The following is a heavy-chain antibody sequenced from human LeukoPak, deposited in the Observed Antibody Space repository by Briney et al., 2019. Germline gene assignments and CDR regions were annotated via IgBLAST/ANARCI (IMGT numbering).Heavy chain of an antibody. V-gene: IGHV3-30-3*01. D-gene: IGHD6-13*01. CDR1: GFTFSSYA. J-gene: IGHJ2*01. CDR3: ARAAIAAAGTGSYWYFDL. CDR2: ISYDGSNK. Sequence: GGSLRLSCAASGFTFSSYAMHWVRQAPGKGLEWVAVISYDGSNKYYADFVKGRFTISRDNSKNTLYLQMNSLRAEDTAVYYCARAAIAAAGTGSYWYFDLWGRGTLVTVSS.